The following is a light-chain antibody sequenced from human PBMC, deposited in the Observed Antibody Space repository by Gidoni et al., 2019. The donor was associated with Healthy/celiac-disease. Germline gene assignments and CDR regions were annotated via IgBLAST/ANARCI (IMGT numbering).Light chain of an antibody. J-gene: IGKJ2*01. CDR1: QSLLHSNGYNY. CDR2: LGS. Sequence: DIVRTQAPLSMPGTPGEPASISCRSSQSLLHSNGYNYLDWYLQKPGQSPPLLIYLGSNRASGVPDRFSGSGSGTDFTLKIRSVEAEDVGVYYCMQALQTPFLRSPPPYSFGQGTKLEI. CDR3: MQALQTPFLRSPPPYS. V-gene: IGKV2-28*01.